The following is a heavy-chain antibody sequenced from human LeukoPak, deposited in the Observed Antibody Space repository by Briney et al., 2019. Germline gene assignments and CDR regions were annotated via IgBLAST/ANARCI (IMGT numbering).Heavy chain of an antibody. CDR1: GFTFSSYR. CDR2: ISSSSSYI. J-gene: IGHJ3*02. V-gene: IGHV3-21*01. CDR3: AKPARYSSGQDAFDI. D-gene: IGHD6-19*01. Sequence: GGSLRLSCAASGFTFSSYRMNWVRQAPGKGLEWVSSISSSSSYIYYADSVKGRFTISRDNAKNSLYLQMNSLRAEDTAVYYCAKPARYSSGQDAFDIWGQGTMVTVSS.